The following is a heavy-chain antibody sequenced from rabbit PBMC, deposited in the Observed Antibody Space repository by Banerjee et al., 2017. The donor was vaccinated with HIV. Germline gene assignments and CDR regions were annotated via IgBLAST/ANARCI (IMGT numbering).Heavy chain of an antibody. CDR3: ARSYVSSGYWMTRLDL. V-gene: IGHV1S40*01. CDR2: IYIGSSGSA. Sequence: QSLEESGGDLVKPGASLTLTCTASGFSFSSYGVSWVRQAPGKGLEWIACIYIGSSGSAAYASWAKGRFTISVTSSTTVTLQMTSLTAADTATYFCARSYVSSGYWMTRLDLWGPGTLVTVS. J-gene: IGHJ3*01. CDR1: GFSFSSYG. D-gene: IGHD1-1*01.